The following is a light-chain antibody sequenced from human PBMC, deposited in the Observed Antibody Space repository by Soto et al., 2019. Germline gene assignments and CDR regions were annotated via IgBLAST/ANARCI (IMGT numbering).Light chain of an antibody. CDR2: ANT. CDR3: QSYDSSLSGLVI. J-gene: IGLJ2*01. CDR1: SSNIGSNT. V-gene: IGLV1-44*01. Sequence: QSVLTQPPSASGTPGQIVAISCSGSSSNIGSNTVTWYQQLPGTAPKLLIYANTNRPSGVPDRFSGSKSGTSASLAITGLQAEDEADYYCQSYDSSLSGLVIFGGGTKLTVL.